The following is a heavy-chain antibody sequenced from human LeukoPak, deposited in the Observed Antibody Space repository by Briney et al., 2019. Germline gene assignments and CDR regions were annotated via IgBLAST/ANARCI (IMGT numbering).Heavy chain of an antibody. D-gene: IGHD3-10*01. CDR2: ISYDGSNK. J-gene: IGHJ3*02. CDR1: GFTFSSYA. CDR3: ASGYGSGSYGAFDI. V-gene: IGHV3-30*16. Sequence: GRSLRLSCKASGFTFSSYAMHWVRQAPGKGLEWMAVISYDGSNKYYADSVKGRFTITRDNSKTTLYLQMNSLRAEDTAVYCCASGYGSGSYGAFDIWGQGTMVTVSS.